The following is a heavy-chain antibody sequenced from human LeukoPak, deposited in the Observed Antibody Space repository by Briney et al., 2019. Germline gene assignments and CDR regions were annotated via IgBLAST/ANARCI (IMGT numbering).Heavy chain of an antibody. CDR2: INPNSGGT. D-gene: IGHD3-10*01. CDR1: GYIFASSY. J-gene: IGHJ6*02. CDR3: ARGGSPEGYYYYGMDV. V-gene: IGHV1-2*04. Sequence: ASVKVSCKASGYIFASSYIHWVRQAPGQGLEWMGWINPNSGGTNYAQKFQGWVTMTRDTSISTAYMELSRLRSDDTAVYYCARGGSPEGYYYYGMDVWGQGTTVTVSS.